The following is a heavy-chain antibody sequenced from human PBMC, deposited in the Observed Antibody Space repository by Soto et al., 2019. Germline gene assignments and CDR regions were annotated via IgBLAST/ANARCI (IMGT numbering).Heavy chain of an antibody. V-gene: IGHV4-31*03. CDR1: GGSISSGGYY. CDR3: ASRTALGFSNWFDP. D-gene: IGHD3-3*02. CDR2: IYYSGST. J-gene: IGHJ5*02. Sequence: SETLSLTCTVSGGSISSGGYYWSWIRQHPGKGLEWIGYIYYSGSTYYNPSLKSRVTISVDTSKNQFSLKLSSVTAADTAVYYCASRTALGFSNWFDPWGQGTLVTVSS.